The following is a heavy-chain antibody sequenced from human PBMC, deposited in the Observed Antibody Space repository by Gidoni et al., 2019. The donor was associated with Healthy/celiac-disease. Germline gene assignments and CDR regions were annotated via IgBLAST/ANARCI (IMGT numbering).Heavy chain of an antibody. CDR1: GFTFSNAW. CDR2: IKSKTDGGTT. CDR3: TTDWGILWFGEFPFDY. D-gene: IGHD3-10*01. Sequence: EVQLVESGGGLVKPGGSLRLSCAASGFTFSNAWMSWVRQAPGKGLEWVGRIKSKTDGGTTDYAAPVKGRFTISRDDSKNTLYLQMNSLKTEDTAVYYCTTDWGILWFGEFPFDYWGQGTLVTVSS. V-gene: IGHV3-15*01. J-gene: IGHJ4*02.